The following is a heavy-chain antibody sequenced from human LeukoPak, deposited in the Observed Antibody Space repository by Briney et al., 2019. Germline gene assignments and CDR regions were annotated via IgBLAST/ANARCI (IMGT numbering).Heavy chain of an antibody. D-gene: IGHD2-15*01. Sequence: GRSLRLSCATSGFTFSSCAMHWVRQAPGKGLEWVSGITASGDSTYYGDSVEGRFTMSRDNSKNTVYLQMNSLRVDDTAVYYCARRDIVVVVSASDYWGQGTLVTVSS. J-gene: IGHJ4*02. CDR1: GFTFSSCA. V-gene: IGHV3-23*01. CDR2: ITASGDST. CDR3: ARRDIVVVVSASDY.